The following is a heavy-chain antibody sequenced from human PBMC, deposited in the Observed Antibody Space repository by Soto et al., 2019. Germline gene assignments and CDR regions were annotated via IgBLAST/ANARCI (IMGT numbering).Heavy chain of an antibody. Sequence: GASVKVSCKASGYTFTTYGISWVRQAPGQGLEWMGWISAYNGNSNYAQNLQGRVTMTTDTSTSTAYMGLRSLRSDDTAVYYCARDLYYGSGGYRWFDPWGQGTLVTVSS. V-gene: IGHV1-18*04. J-gene: IGHJ5*02. D-gene: IGHD3-10*01. CDR3: ARDLYYGSGGYRWFDP. CDR1: GYTFTTYG. CDR2: ISAYNGNS.